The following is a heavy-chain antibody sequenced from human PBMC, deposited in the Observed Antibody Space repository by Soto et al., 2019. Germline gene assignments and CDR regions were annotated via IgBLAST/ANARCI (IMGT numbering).Heavy chain of an antibody. V-gene: IGHV1-69*02. CDR3: ASPGGLSGYHFDY. CDR1: GGTFSTSS. J-gene: IGHJ4*02. D-gene: IGHD3-22*01. CDR2: TIPILDVA. Sequence: GASVKVSCKASGGTFSTSSFTWVRQAPGQGLEWMGRTIPILDVADYAQDFQGRVTITADKSTSTAYMELTSLTSKDTAVYYCASPGGLSGYHFDYWGQGTLVTVSS.